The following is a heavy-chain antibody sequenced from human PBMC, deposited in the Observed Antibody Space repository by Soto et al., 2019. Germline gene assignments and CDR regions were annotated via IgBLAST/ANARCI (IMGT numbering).Heavy chain of an antibody. D-gene: IGHD2-2*01. J-gene: IGHJ4*02. V-gene: IGHV3-23*01. Sequence: GGSLRLSCAASGFTFSSYAMSWVRQAPGKGLEWVSAISGSGGSTYYADSVKGRFTISRDNSKNTLYLQMNSLRAEDTAVYYCAKTAGYCSSTSCLQFDYWGQGTLVTVSS. CDR2: ISGSGGST. CDR3: AKTAGYCSSTSCLQFDY. CDR1: GFTFSSYA.